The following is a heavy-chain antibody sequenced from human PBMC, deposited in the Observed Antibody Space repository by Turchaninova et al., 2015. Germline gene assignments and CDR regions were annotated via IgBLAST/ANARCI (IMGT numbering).Heavy chain of an antibody. CDR1: GFTLSRYR. D-gene: IGHD6-19*01. CDR2: IIISNNYI. CDR3: ARDVAYSSGWHWDAFNI. V-gene: IGHV3-21*01. Sequence: EGPLVESGGGRVKPGGALRRSCGVRGFTLSRYRIKWVLQTSRKGLEWVSSIIISNNYIYYADSVKGRFTISRDDAKNSLYLQMNSLRAGDTAVYYCARDVAYSSGWHWDAFNIWGQGTMVTVSS. J-gene: IGHJ3*02.